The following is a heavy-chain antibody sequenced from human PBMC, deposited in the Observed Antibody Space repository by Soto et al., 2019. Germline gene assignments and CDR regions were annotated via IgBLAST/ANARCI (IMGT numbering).Heavy chain of an antibody. D-gene: IGHD4-17*01. CDR3: ARGTPTTVTTHY. V-gene: IGHV4-34*01. CDR2: INHSGST. CDR1: GGSFSGYY. Sequence: KASETLSLTCAVYGGSFSGYYWSWIRQPPGKGLEWIGEINHSGSTNYNPSLKSRVTISVDTSKNQFSLKLSSVTAADTAVYYCARGTPTTVTTHYWGQGTLVTVSS. J-gene: IGHJ4*02.